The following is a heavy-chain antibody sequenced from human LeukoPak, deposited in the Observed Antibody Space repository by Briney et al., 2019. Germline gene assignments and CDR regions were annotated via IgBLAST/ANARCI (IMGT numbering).Heavy chain of an antibody. Sequence: PSETLSLTCTVSGGSISSYYWSWIRQPPGKGLEWIGYIYYSGSTNYNPSLKSRVTISVDTSKNQFSLKLSSVTAADTAVYYRARGGRYSSSWPLDYWGQGTLVTVSS. CDR3: ARGGRYSSSWPLDY. CDR1: GGSISSYY. V-gene: IGHV4-59*01. CDR2: IYYSGST. D-gene: IGHD6-13*01. J-gene: IGHJ4*02.